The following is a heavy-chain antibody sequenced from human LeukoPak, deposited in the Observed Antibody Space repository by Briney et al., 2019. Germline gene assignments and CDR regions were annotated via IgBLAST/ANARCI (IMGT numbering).Heavy chain of an antibody. CDR3: ARARHSSGWMLYYYGMDV. Sequence: GGSLRLSCAASGFTVSSNYMSWVRQAPGKGLEWVSVIYSGGSTYYADSVKGRFTISRDNSKNTLCLQMNSLRAEDTAVYYCARARHSSGWMLYYYGMDVWGQGTTVTVSS. J-gene: IGHJ6*02. V-gene: IGHV3-66*01. CDR2: IYSGGST. D-gene: IGHD6-19*01. CDR1: GFTVSSNY.